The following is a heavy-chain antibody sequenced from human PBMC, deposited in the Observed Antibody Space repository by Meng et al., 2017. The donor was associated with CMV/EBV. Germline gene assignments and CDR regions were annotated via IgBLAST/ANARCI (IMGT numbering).Heavy chain of an antibody. V-gene: IGHV4-34*01. CDR3: ARGYSLHPNWFDP. CDR1: GGSFSGYY. CDR2: INHSGST. Sequence: GSLRLSCAVYGGSFSGYYWSWIRQPPGKGLEWIGEINHSGSTNYNPSIKSRVTISVDTSKNQFSLKLSSVTAADTAVYYCARGYSLHPNWFDPWGQGTLVTVSS. D-gene: IGHD2-21*01. J-gene: IGHJ5*02.